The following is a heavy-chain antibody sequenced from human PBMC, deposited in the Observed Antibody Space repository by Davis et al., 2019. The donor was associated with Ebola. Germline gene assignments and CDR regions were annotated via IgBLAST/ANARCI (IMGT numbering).Heavy chain of an antibody. Sequence: SETLSLTCAVSSGSISSSNWWSWVRQPPGKGLEWIGEIYHSGSTNYNPSLKSRVTISVDKSKNQFSLKLSSVTAADTAVYYCARGQYDFWSGYLDYWGQGALVTVSS. J-gene: IGHJ4*02. CDR1: SGSISSSNW. CDR2: IYHSGST. CDR3: ARGQYDFWSGYLDY. D-gene: IGHD3-3*01. V-gene: IGHV4-4*02.